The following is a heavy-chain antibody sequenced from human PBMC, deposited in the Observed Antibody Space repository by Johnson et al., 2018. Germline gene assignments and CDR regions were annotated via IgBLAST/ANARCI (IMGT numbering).Heavy chain of an antibody. J-gene: IGHJ3*02. CDR2: IYLGDSNT. CDR1: GYIFPNRW. CDR3: ATSVYAANGCFDI. V-gene: IGHV5-51*03. Sequence: VQLVQSGAEVKKPGDALKISCKGSGYIFPNRWIGWVRQMPGKGLEWMGIIYLGDSNTKYSPSFQGQVTISGDRSISTAFLQWSSLQASDTAMYYCATSVYAANGCFDIWGQGTMVTVSS. D-gene: IGHD2-2*01.